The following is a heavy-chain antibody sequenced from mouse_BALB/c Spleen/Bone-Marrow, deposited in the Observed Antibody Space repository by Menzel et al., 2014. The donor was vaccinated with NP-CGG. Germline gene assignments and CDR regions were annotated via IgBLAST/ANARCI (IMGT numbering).Heavy chain of an antibody. D-gene: IGHD1-1*01. CDR1: GFDFSSYW. V-gene: IGHV4-2*02. CDR3: ARLGCYGYFAY. Sequence: VQLQQSGGGLVQPGGSLILSCAASGFDFSSYWMSWARQAPGKGQEWIGEINPGSSTINYTPSLKDKFIISRDNAKKTLYLQMSKVRSEDTALYYCARLGCYGYFAYGGQGTTLTVSS. CDR2: INPGSSTI. J-gene: IGHJ2*01.